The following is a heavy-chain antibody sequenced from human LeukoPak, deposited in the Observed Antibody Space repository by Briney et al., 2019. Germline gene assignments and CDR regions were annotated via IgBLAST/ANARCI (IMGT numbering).Heavy chain of an antibody. Sequence: SSETLSLTCTVSGGSISSSSYYWGWIRQPPGKWLVWLGSIYYSGSTYYNPSLKSRVTISVDTSKNQFSLSLRSVTAADTAVYYCARGALLWFGAKMEYYFDYWGQGTPLTVSS. CDR1: GGSISSSSYY. CDR3: ARGALLWFGAKMEYYFDY. D-gene: IGHD3-10*01. J-gene: IGHJ4*02. CDR2: IYYSGST. V-gene: IGHV4-39*07.